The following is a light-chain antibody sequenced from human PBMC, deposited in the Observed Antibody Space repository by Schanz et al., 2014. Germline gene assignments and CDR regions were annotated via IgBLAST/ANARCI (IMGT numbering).Light chain of an antibody. V-gene: IGLV2-18*02. Sequence: QSALTQPPSVSGSPGQSVTISCTGSSSDVGRYNRVSWFQQPPGTAPKLMIFQVNSRPSGVPDRFSGSKSGNTASLTISGLQAEDEADYYCSSYAGSNFVVFGGGTKLTVL. CDR3: SSYAGSNFVV. J-gene: IGLJ2*01. CDR1: SSDVGRYNR. CDR2: QVN.